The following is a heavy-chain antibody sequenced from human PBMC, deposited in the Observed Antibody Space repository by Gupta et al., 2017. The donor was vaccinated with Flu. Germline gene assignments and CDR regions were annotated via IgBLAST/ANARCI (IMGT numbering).Heavy chain of an antibody. J-gene: IGHJ4*02. D-gene: IGHD3-22*01. CDR2: TSHDGSST. Sequence: QVQLVESGGGVVQPGRSLRLSCAASGFTFSSYGMHWVRQAPGKGLDWVARTSHDGSSTYYADSVKGRFTLSRDNSKNTLVLQMNSLRPEDTAVYYCAKGELLREDYWGQGTLVTVSS. CDR1: GFTFSSYG. CDR3: AKGELLREDY. V-gene: IGHV3-30*18.